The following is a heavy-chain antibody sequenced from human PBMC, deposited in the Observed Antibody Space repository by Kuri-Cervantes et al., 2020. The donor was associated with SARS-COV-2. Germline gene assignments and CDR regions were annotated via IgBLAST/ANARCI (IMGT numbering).Heavy chain of an antibody. CDR1: GFTFSSYS. V-gene: IGHV3-21*01. J-gene: IGHJ3*02. CDR2: ISSSSSYI. D-gene: IGHD3-22*01. CDR3: ARAVPGYSDAFDI. Sequence: GGSLRLSCAASGFTFSSYSMNWVRQAPGKGLEWVSSISSSSSYIYYADSVKGRFTISRDNAKNSLYLQMNSLRAEDTAVYYCARAVPGYSDAFDIWGQGTMVTVSS.